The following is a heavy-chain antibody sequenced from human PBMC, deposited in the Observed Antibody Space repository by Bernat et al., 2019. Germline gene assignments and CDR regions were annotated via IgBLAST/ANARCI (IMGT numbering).Heavy chain of an antibody. J-gene: IGHJ4*02. CDR1: GFSFRCPT. Sequence: EVPLVESGGGLVQAGGSLKLPFAASGFSFRCPTFPWVRQASGTGLEGVCRNRSKANNYATAYAASVKGRFTISRDDSKNTAYLEMNSLKTEDTAVYYCSRNDPSGWYYGGQGTLVTVSS. V-gene: IGHV3-73*02. CDR3: SRNDPSGWYY. D-gene: IGHD6-19*01. CDR2: NRSKANNYAT.